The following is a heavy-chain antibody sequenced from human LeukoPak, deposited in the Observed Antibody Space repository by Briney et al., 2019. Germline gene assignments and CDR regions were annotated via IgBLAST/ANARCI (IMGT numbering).Heavy chain of an antibody. Sequence: PSETLSLTCTVSGGSIGSSSYYWGWIRQPPGKGLAWIGSIYYSGSTYYNPSLKSRVTISVDTSKNQFSLKLSSVTAADTAVYYCARTEESGYSYRYFGYYYYMDVWGKGTTVTVSS. CDR1: GGSIGSSSYY. V-gene: IGHV4-39*01. J-gene: IGHJ6*03. CDR3: ARTEESGYSYRYFGYYYYMDV. D-gene: IGHD5-18*01. CDR2: IYYSGST.